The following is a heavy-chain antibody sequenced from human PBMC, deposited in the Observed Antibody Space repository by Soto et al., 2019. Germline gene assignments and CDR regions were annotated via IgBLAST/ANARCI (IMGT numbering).Heavy chain of an antibody. CDR2: IHSSGST. J-gene: IGHJ5*02. D-gene: IGHD6-13*01. V-gene: IGHV4-4*07. Sequence: SETLSLTXTVSGASMNSYHWSWIRQPAGKGLEWIGHIHSSGSTNYNPSLKSRVTMSVDTSKNQFSLRLMSLTAADTAVYYCARDQGVTAAGITWFDPWGQGSLVTVSS. CDR1: GASMNSYH. CDR3: ARDQGVTAAGITWFDP.